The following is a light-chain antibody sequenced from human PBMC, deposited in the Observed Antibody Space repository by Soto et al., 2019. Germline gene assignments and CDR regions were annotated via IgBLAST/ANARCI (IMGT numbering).Light chain of an antibody. Sequence: QPVLTQPPSASASLGASVRLTCTLSSGHSTYAIAWHQQQPEKGPRFLMKLHSDGSHTKGDGIPDRFSGSSSGAERYLTISSLQSEDEADYYCQTWNTGVVFGGGTKLTVL. J-gene: IGLJ2*01. V-gene: IGLV4-69*01. CDR1: SGHSTYA. CDR3: QTWNTGVV. CDR2: LHSDGSH.